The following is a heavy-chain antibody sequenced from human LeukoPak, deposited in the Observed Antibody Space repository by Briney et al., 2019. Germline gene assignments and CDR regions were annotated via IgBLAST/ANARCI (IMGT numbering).Heavy chain of an antibody. D-gene: IGHD3-10*01. Sequence: PGGSLRLSCVASGFTFSSSWMTWVRQAAGKGLEWVANIKQDGSEKHYADSVEGRFTISRDNAKNSLYLQMNNLNSEDTAVYFCATAGDRSCFDPWGRGTLVTVSS. CDR2: IKQDGSEK. CDR1: GFTFSSSW. V-gene: IGHV3-7*01. J-gene: IGHJ5*02. CDR3: ATAGDRSCFDP.